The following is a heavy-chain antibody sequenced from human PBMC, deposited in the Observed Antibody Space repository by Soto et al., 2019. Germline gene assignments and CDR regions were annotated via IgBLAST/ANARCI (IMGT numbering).Heavy chain of an antibody. CDR1: GYTFTTYG. V-gene: IGHV1-18*01. CDR2: INTHNGNT. Sequence: VASVKVSCKASGYTFTTYGISWVRQAPGEGLEWLGWINTHNGNTNYAQNLQGRVTMTADTSTSTAYMELRSLRSDDTAVYYCARERVVVENRFDPWGQGTLVTVSS. CDR3: ARERVVVENRFDP. D-gene: IGHD3-22*01. J-gene: IGHJ5*02.